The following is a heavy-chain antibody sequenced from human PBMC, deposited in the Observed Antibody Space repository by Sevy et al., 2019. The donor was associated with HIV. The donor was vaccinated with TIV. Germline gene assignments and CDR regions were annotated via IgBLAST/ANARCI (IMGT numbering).Heavy chain of an antibody. CDR2: IYHSGST. CDR1: GGSISSGGYS. Sequence: SETLSLTCAVSGGSISSGGYSWSWIRQPPGKGLEWTGYIYHSGSTYYNPSLKSRVTISVDRSKNQFSLKLSSVTAADTAVYYCARSTVTLFDYWGQGTLVTVSS. V-gene: IGHV4-30-2*01. D-gene: IGHD4-17*01. J-gene: IGHJ4*02. CDR3: ARSTVTLFDY.